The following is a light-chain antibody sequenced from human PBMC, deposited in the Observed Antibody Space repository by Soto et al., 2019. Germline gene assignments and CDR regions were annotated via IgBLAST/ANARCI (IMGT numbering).Light chain of an antibody. CDR2: GAS. V-gene: IGKV3-15*01. Sequence: EIVMTQSPATLSVSPGERATLSCRASQSISSNLAWYEQRPGQAPRLVIYGASTRATGVPARFTGSGSGTDFTLTISSLQSEDFAVYYCQQYNNWPLAFGQGTKVEIK. J-gene: IGKJ1*01. CDR3: QQYNNWPLA. CDR1: QSISSN.